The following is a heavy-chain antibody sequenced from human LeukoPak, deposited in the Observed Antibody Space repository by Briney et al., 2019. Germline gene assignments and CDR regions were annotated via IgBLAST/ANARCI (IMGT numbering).Heavy chain of an antibody. CDR1: GGSISSYY. J-gene: IGHJ6*03. Sequence: SETLSLTCSVSGGSISSYYWSWIRQPPGKGLEYIGCVYYNGSTNYNPSPKSRVTISVDTSKNQFSLNLSSVTAADTAMYYCARQAATISGVVNNYYYYMDVWGKGTTVTVSS. CDR2: VYYNGST. D-gene: IGHD3-3*01. CDR3: ARQAATISGVVNNYYYYMDV. V-gene: IGHV4-59*08.